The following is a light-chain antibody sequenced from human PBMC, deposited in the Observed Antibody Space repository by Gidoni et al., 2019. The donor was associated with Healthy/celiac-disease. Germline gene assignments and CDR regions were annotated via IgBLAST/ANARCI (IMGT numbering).Light chain of an antibody. CDR2: AAS. V-gene: IGKV1-39*01. CDR3: RQSYSTPLT. Sequence: DIQMTQSPSSLSASVGDRVTITCRASQSISSYLNWYQQKPGKALKLLIYAASSLQSGVPSRFSGSGSGTDFTLAISSLQPEDFATYYCRQSYSTPLTFGGGTKVEIK. CDR1: QSISSY. J-gene: IGKJ4*01.